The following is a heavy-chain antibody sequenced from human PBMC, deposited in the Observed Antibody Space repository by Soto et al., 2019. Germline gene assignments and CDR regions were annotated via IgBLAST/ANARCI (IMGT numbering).Heavy chain of an antibody. D-gene: IGHD1-1*01. CDR1: GYNFAVYW. CDR3: ARGWKVAGDAFDI. CDR2: IYPGDSDT. V-gene: IGHV5-51*01. J-gene: IGHJ3*02. Sequence: GESLKISCKGSGYNFAVYWICCFLQMPVKGLEWMGMIYPGDSDTRHSPSFQGQVTISVDKSISTAYLQWSSLKASDTAMYYCARGWKVAGDAFDIWGQGTMVTVSS.